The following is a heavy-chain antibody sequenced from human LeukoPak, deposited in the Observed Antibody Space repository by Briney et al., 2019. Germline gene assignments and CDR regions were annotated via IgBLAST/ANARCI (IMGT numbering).Heavy chain of an antibody. J-gene: IGHJ4*02. D-gene: IGHD2-2*01. Sequence: PGGSLRLSCAASGFTFSSYWMSWVRQAPGKGLEWVANIKQDGSEKYYVDSVKGRFTISRDNAKNSLYLQMNSLRAEDTAVYYCARDHYRYCSSTSCYPRYFDYWGQGTLVTVSS. CDR1: GFTFSSYW. CDR2: IKQDGSEK. CDR3: ARDHYRYCSSTSCYPRYFDY. V-gene: IGHV3-7*01.